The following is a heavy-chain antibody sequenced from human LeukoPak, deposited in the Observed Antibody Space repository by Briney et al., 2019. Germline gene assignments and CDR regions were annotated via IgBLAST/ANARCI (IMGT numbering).Heavy chain of an antibody. J-gene: IGHJ3*02. V-gene: IGHV1-18*01. CDR3: ASGGHTSGSRAFDI. CDR2: VSAYNGNT. D-gene: IGHD6-19*01. CDR1: GYTFSNYG. Sequence: GASVKVSCKASGYTFSNYGISWVRQAPGHGLEWMGWVSAYNGNTNYAQKLQDRVTMTTDTSTSTGYVELRSLRSDDTAVYYCASGGHTSGSRAFDISGQGTMAIVSS.